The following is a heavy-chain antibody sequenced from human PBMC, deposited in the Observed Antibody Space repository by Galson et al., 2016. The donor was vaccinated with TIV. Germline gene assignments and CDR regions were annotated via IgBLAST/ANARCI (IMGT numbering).Heavy chain of an antibody. Sequence: SETLSLTCTVSGGSTSSYYWTWIRQSPGKGLEWIGYIYHTGNTIYNPSLKSRVAISLDTSKNQFSLKLSSVTAADTALYYCAREGSADYDWGRAHFDYWGQGTLVTVSS. CDR1: GGSTSSYY. CDR2: IYHTGNT. D-gene: IGHD3-16*01. V-gene: IGHV4-59*12. CDR3: AREGSADYDWGRAHFDY. J-gene: IGHJ4*02.